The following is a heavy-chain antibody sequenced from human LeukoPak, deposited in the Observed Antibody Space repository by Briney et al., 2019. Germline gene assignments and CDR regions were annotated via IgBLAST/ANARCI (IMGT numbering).Heavy chain of an antibody. D-gene: IGHD3-9*01. CDR3: ARLSSYDILTGLGPAFDP. CDR1: GGSFSGYY. V-gene: IGHV4-34*01. CDR2: INHSGST. Sequence: SETLSLTCAVYGGSFSGYYWSWIRQPPGKGLEWIGEINHSGSTNYNPSLKSRVTISVDTSKNQFSLKLSSVTAADTAVYYCARLSSYDILTGLGPAFDPWGQGTLVTVSS. J-gene: IGHJ5*02.